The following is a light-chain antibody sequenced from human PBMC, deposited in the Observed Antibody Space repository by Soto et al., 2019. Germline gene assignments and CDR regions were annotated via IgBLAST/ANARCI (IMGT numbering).Light chain of an antibody. V-gene: IGKV3-20*01. CDR1: QTVRTNY. Sequence: EFVLPQSPGTLSSSPGVRATLSCRASQTVRTNYLAWDQQKRGQAPRVLIYDASSRATGIPDRFRDGGSATDFTLAISRLEPEDFAVYYCQQFSSYPLTFGGGTKVEIK. CDR2: DAS. CDR3: QQFSSYPLT. J-gene: IGKJ4*01.